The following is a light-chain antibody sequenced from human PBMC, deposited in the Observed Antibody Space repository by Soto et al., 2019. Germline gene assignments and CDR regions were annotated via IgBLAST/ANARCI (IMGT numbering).Light chain of an antibody. J-gene: IGKJ5*01. CDR1: QDISVY. V-gene: IGKV1-27*01. CDR3: QKFNTAPLT. CDR2: SAS. Sequence: DIQMTQSPSSLSASVGDRVTITCRASQDISVYLAWYQQKPGKVPKLLIYSASTLQSGGPSRFSGSGSGTDFNLTISSLQPEDVATYFCQKFNTAPLTFGQGTRLEIK.